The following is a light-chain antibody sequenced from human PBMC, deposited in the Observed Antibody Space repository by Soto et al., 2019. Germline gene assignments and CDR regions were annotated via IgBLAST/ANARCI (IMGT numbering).Light chain of an antibody. CDR3: QQYGVTPPNT. V-gene: IGKV3D-15*01. J-gene: IGKJ4*01. CDR2: GAS. Sequence: EILMTQSPATLSVSPGERATLSCRASQSVSSKLAWYQQKPGQAPRLLIYGASTRATGIPDRFGGSGSGTDFTLTISGLEPEDFALYYCQQYGVTPPNTFGGGTKVDIK. CDR1: QSVSSK.